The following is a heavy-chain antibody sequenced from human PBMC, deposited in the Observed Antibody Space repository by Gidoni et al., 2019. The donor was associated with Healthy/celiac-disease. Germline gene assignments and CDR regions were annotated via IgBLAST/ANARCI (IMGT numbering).Heavy chain of an antibody. CDR3: ASFEYSSSSGYYYGMDV. CDR1: GGTFRSYA. Sequence: QVQLVQSGAGVKTPGSSVKVSCKASGGTFRSYAISWVRQAPGQGLEWMGGIIPIFSTANYAQKFQGRVTITADESTSTAYMELSSLRSEDTAVYYCASFEYSSSSGYYYGMDVWGQGTTVTVSS. V-gene: IGHV1-69*01. J-gene: IGHJ6*02. CDR2: IIPIFSTA. D-gene: IGHD6-6*01.